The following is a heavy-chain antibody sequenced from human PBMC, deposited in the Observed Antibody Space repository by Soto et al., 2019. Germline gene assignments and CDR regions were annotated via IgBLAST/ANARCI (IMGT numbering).Heavy chain of an antibody. CDR2: INAGNGNT. Sequence: ASVKVSCKASGYTFTSYAIHWKRQAPGQRLEWMGWINAGNGNTKYSQKFQGRVTITRDTSASTAYMELSSLRSEDTALYYCARDVSPGSSGYYLDAFDIWGQGTMVTVSS. CDR3: ARDVSPGSSGYYLDAFDI. D-gene: IGHD6-25*01. V-gene: IGHV1-3*01. CDR1: GYTFTSYA. J-gene: IGHJ3*02.